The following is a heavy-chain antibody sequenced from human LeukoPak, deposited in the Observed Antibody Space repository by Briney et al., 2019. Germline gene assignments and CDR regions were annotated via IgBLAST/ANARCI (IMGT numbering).Heavy chain of an antibody. CDR1: GYTFTGYC. CDR3: ARGATEYYDILTGYSFYHY. CDR2: INPNSGGT. Sequence: ASVKASCKASGYTFTGYCMHWVRQAPGQGLEWMGWINPNSGGTNYAQKFQGRVTMTRDTSISTAYMELSRLRSDDTAVYYCARGATEYYDILTGYSFYHYWGQGTLVTVSS. D-gene: IGHD3-9*01. J-gene: IGHJ4*02. V-gene: IGHV1-2*02.